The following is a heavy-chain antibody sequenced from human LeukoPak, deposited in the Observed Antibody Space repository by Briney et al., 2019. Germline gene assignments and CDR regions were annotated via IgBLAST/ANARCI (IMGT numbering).Heavy chain of an antibody. CDR3: AREGSYCVGGDCYSFDF. V-gene: IGHV1-2*02. CDR1: GYRFISNY. D-gene: IGHD2-21*02. Sequence: ASVKVSCKASGYRFISNYVQWVRQAPGLGPEWVGWMHPGNGNTRYAEKFQGRVTMTRDASINTAYMDLTRLRSEDTAVYYCAREGSYCVGGDCYSFDFWGQGTVITVSS. J-gene: IGHJ4*02. CDR2: MHPGNGNT.